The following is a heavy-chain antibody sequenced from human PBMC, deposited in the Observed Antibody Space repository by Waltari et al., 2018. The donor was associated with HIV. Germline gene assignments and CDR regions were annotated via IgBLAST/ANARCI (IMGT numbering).Heavy chain of an antibody. D-gene: IGHD6-6*01. Sequence: EVQLVESGGGLVQPGGSLRLACAASGFTFSSSIMNWVRPAPGKGLEWVSYIRSSTSTIYYADSVKGRFTISRDNAKNSLYLQMNSLTAEDTAVYYCARENSSSSGKAMDVWGQGTTVTVSS. CDR3: ARENSSSSGKAMDV. CDR1: GFTFSSSI. CDR2: IRSSTSTI. V-gene: IGHV3-48*04. J-gene: IGHJ6*02.